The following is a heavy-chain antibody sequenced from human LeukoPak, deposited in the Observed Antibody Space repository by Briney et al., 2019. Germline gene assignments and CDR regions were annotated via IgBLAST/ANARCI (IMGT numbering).Heavy chain of an antibody. CDR3: ARWKSPKGTFEY. Sequence: GGSLRLSCAASGFTFSNNGMNWVRQAPGQGLERVAVRTYDGSKKYYADSVKGRFTITRDNSKNKLYLQMNSLRAEYTAVYYCARWKSPKGTFEYWGERALVTVSS. CDR1: GFTFSNNG. D-gene: IGHD1-7*01. J-gene: IGHJ4*02. V-gene: IGHV3-30*04. CDR2: RTYDGSKK.